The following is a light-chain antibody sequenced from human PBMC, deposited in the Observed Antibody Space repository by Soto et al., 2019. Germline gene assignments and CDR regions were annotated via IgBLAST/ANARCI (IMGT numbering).Light chain of an antibody. CDR2: KAS. V-gene: IGKV1D-8*03. Sequence: VIWMTQSPSLLSASTGDRVTISCRMSQGISSYLAWYQKKPGKAPNLLIYKASTLQSGVPSRFSGNGSGTEFTLTITSLQPGDSATYYCQQYNGLPTWTFGQGTKVDIK. CDR1: QGISSY. CDR3: QQYNGLPTWT. J-gene: IGKJ1*01.